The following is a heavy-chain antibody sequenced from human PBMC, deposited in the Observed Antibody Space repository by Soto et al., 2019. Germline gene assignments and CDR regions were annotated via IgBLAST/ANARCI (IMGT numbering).Heavy chain of an antibody. Sequence: EVQLVESGGGLVQPGRSLRLSCAASGFTFDDYAMHWVRQAPGKGLEWVSGISWNSGSIGYADSVKGRFTISRDNAKNSLYLQMNSLRAEDTALYYCAKALYDSSGSYDYWGQGTVVTVSS. CDR2: ISWNSGSI. V-gene: IGHV3-9*01. J-gene: IGHJ4*02. CDR3: AKALYDSSGSYDY. D-gene: IGHD3-22*01. CDR1: GFTFDDYA.